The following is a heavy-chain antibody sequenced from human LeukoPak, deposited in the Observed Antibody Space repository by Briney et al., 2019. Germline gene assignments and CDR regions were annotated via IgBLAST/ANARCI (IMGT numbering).Heavy chain of an antibody. CDR1: GFTFSSYS. D-gene: IGHD2-2*01. Sequence: GGSLRLSCAASGFTFSSYSMNWVRQAPGKGLEWVSSISSSSSYIYYADSVKGRFTISRDNAKNSLYLQMNSLRAEDTAVYYCARVVEPADAFDIWGQGTMVTVSS. CDR3: ARVVEPADAFDI. CDR2: ISSSSSYI. J-gene: IGHJ3*02. V-gene: IGHV3-21*01.